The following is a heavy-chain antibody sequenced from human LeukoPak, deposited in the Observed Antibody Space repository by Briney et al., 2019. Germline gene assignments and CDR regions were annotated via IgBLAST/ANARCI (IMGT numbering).Heavy chain of an antibody. Sequence: GGSLRLSCAASGFTVSTNCMTWVRQAPGKGLEWVSTIYSGGTIYYADSVKGRFTISRDNAKNSLYLQMNSLRAEDTAVYYCARTYYYDTSGYYYYFDYWGQGTLVTVSS. CDR1: GFTVSTNC. CDR2: IYSGGTI. V-gene: IGHV3-69-1*02. D-gene: IGHD3-22*01. CDR3: ARTYYYDTSGYYYYFDY. J-gene: IGHJ4*02.